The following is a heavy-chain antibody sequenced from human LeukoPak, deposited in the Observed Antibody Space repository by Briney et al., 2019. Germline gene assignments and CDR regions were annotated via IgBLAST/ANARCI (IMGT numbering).Heavy chain of an antibody. J-gene: IGHJ4*02. Sequence: PGGSLRLSCAASGFTFSDCYMSWIRQTPGKGLEWVSYIGSSNSYTNYADSVKGRFTISRDNAKNSLYPQMNSLRAEDTAVYYCARTQNWYYFDYWGQGTLVTVSS. V-gene: IGHV3-11*03. CDR1: GFTFSDCY. CDR2: IGSSNSYT. D-gene: IGHD2/OR15-2a*01. CDR3: ARTQNWYYFDY.